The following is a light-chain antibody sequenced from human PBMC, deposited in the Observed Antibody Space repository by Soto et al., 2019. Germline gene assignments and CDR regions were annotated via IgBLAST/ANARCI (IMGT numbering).Light chain of an antibody. J-gene: IGKJ1*01. Sequence: EVVLTQSPGTLSLSPGERVTLSCRASQSVASSYLAWYQQKPGRAPRLLFYSASSRATGIPDRFSGSGSGTDFTLTISRLEPEDFAVSYCHHFGSLPETFGQATSVE. CDR3: HHFGSLPET. CDR1: QSVASSY. CDR2: SAS. V-gene: IGKV3-20*01.